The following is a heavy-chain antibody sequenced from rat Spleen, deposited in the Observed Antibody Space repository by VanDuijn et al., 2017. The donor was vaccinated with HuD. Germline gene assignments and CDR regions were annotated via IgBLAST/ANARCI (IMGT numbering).Heavy chain of an antibody. D-gene: IGHD4-6*01. V-gene: IGHV2-32*01. CDR3: ARFRLGSDWYFDF. CDR1: GFSLTRYN. J-gene: IGHJ1*01. Sequence: QVQLKESGPGLVQPSQTLSLTCTVGGFSLTRYNVHWIRQPPGKGLEWMGVMWSDGDTSYNSALKSRLSISRDTSKSQVFLKMNSLQPEDTGTYYCARFRLGSDWYFDFWGPGTMVTVSS. CDR2: MWSDGDT.